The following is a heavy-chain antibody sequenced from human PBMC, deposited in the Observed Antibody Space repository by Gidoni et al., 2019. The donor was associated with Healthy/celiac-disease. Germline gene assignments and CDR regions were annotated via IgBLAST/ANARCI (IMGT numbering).Heavy chain of an antibody. Sequence: QVPLVQSGARGKKPGSSLKVSCQASGGTFSSYTNSWVRQAPGQGLEWMGMIIPSHGVANYAQKFQGRVTITADKSTSTAYMERSSLRSEDTAVYYCARVHEGELSLGYFDYWGQGTLVTVSS. CDR3: ARVHEGELSLGYFDY. J-gene: IGHJ4*02. CDR2: IIPSHGVA. CDR1: GGTFSSYT. D-gene: IGHD3-16*02. V-gene: IGHV1-69*02.